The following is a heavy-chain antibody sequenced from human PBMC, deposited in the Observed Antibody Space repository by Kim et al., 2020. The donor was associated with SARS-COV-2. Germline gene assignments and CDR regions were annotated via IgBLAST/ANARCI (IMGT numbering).Heavy chain of an antibody. V-gene: IGHV5-51*01. D-gene: IGHD2-2*01. CDR2: IYPGDSDT. CDR3: AGLGGWLEYCSSTSCYDGSGWET. CDR1: GYSFTSYW. J-gene: IGHJ5*02. Sequence: GASLKISCKGSGYSFTSYWIGWVRQMPGKGLEWMGIIYPGDSDTRYSPSFQGQVTISADKSISTAYLQWSSLKASDTAMYYCAGLGGWLEYCSSTSCYDGSGWETWGQGRLVTVSS.